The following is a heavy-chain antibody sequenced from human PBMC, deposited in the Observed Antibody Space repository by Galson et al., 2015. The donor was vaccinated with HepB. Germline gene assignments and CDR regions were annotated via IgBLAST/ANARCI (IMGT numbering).Heavy chain of an antibody. V-gene: IGHV1-46*01. CDR2: INPSGGST. CDR3: ARGPVRGTAAAATPFEY. CDR1: RYTFTFYY. D-gene: IGHD6-13*01. J-gene: IGHJ4*02. Sequence: SVKVSCKASRYTFTFYYMHWVRQAPGQGLEWMGIINPSGGSTNYAQKFQGRVTMTRDTSTSTVYMELSSLRSDDTAVYYCARGPVRGTAAAATPFEYWGQGTLVTVSS.